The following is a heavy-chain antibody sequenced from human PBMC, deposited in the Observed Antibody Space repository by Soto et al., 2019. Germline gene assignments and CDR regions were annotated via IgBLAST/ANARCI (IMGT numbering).Heavy chain of an antibody. CDR3: ARDYSSESFDT. CDR2: IDSGGGIK. Sequence: EVQLVESGGGLVQPGGSLRLSCAASGFTFRSYSMNWVRQAPGKGLEWVSYIDSGGGIKYYADSVKGRCTISRDNAKNSLYLQMNRLRDEDTTVYHCARDYSSESFDTWGQGTLVSVSA. D-gene: IGHD2-15*01. V-gene: IGHV3-48*02. CDR1: GFTFRSYS. J-gene: IGHJ5*02.